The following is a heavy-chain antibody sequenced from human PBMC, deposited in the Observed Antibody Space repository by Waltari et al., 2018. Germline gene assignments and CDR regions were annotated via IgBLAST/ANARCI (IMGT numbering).Heavy chain of an antibody. CDR2: NYHSGST. CDR1: GFTFSSYS. D-gene: IGHD3-3*01. CDR3: ARDLYDFWSGYYNQAFDI. V-gene: IGHV4-38-2*02. Sequence: VQLVESGGGLVKPGGSLRLSCAASGFTFSSYSMNWVRQAPGTGLEWIGSNYHSGSTYYNPSLKSRVTISVETSKNQFSLKLSSVTAADTAVYYCARDLYDFWSGYYNQAFDIWGQGTMVTVSS. J-gene: IGHJ3*02.